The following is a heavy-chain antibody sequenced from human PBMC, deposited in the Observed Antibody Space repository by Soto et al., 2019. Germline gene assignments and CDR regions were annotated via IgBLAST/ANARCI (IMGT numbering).Heavy chain of an antibody. D-gene: IGHD3-22*01. J-gene: IGHJ6*02. Sequence: QVQLVQSGAEVKKRGASVKVSCKASGYTFTSYGISWVREAPGQGLEWMGWISAYNGNTNYAQKLQGRVTMTTDTSTSTAYMELRSLRSDDTAVYYCAREGYYDSSGYQYGMDVWGQGTTVTVSS. CDR2: ISAYNGNT. V-gene: IGHV1-18*01. CDR3: AREGYYDSSGYQYGMDV. CDR1: GYTFTSYG.